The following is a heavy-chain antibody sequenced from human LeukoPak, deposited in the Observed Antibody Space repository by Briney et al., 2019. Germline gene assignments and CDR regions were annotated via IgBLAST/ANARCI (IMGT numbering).Heavy chain of an antibody. J-gene: IGHJ3*02. V-gene: IGHV4-59*01. CDR2: IYYSGST. D-gene: IGHD6-13*01. CDR3: ARALQPGVYAFDI. Sequence: PSETLSLTCTVSGVSICSYYWTWIRQPPGEGLEWIGYIYYSGSTNYNPSLKSRVTISVDTSKNQFSLKLSSVTAADTAVCYCARALQPGVYAFDIWGQGTMVTVSS. CDR1: GVSICSYY.